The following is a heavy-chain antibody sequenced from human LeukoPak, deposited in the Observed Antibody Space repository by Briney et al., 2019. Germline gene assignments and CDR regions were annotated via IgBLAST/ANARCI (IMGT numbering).Heavy chain of an antibody. J-gene: IGHJ4*02. D-gene: IGHD5-24*01. CDR1: GYTFTSYA. CDR3: ARMEMATAIFDY. Sequence: ASVKVSCKASGYTFTSYAITWVRQAPGQGLEWMGWISAYNGNTNYAQNLQGRVTMTTDTSTSAAYMELRSLRSDDTAMYYCARMEMATAIFDYWGQGTLVTVSS. V-gene: IGHV1-18*01. CDR2: ISAYNGNT.